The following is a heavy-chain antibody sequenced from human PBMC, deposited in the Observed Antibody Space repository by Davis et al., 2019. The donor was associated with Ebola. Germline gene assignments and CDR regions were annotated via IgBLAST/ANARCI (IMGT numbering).Heavy chain of an antibody. V-gene: IGHV3-11*01. CDR3: AVPRVLRYFDWDSLHLNYYGMDV. D-gene: IGHD3-9*01. J-gene: IGHJ6*02. Sequence: GESLKISCAASGFTFSDYYMGWIRQAPGKGLEWVSYISSSGSTIYYADSVKGRFTISRDNAKNSLYLQMNSLRAEDTAVYYCAVPRVLRYFDWDSLHLNYYGMDVWGQGTTVTVSS. CDR1: GFTFSDYY. CDR2: ISSSGSTI.